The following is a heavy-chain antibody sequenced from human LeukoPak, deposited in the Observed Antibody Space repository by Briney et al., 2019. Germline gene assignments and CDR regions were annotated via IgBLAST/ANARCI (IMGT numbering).Heavy chain of an antibody. V-gene: IGHV1-18*01. CDR2: ISAYNGNT. CDR1: GYTFTSYG. Sequence: ASVKVSCKASGYTFTSYGISWVRQAPGQGLEWMGWISAYNGNTNYAQKLQGRVTMTTDTSTSTAYMELRSLRSDDTAVYYCARDFIPRGYDILTGLPIKPQGAFDIWGQGTMVTVSS. CDR3: ARDFIPRGYDILTGLPIKPQGAFDI. J-gene: IGHJ3*02. D-gene: IGHD3-9*01.